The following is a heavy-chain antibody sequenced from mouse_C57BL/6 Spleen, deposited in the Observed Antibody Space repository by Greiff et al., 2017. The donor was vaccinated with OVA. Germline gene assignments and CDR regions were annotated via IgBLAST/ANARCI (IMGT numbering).Heavy chain of an antibody. CDR1: GYTFTSYW. D-gene: IGHD1-1*01. CDR2: IYPGNSDT. J-gene: IGHJ3*01. Sequence: EVQLQQSGTVLARPGASVKMSCKTSGYTFTSYWMHWVKQRPGQGLAWIGAIYPGNSDTSYNQKFQGKAKLTAVTSASTAYMELSSLTNEDSAVYYCTREGTTVVEGFAYWGQGTLVTVSA. V-gene: IGHV1-5*01. CDR3: TREGTTVVEGFAY.